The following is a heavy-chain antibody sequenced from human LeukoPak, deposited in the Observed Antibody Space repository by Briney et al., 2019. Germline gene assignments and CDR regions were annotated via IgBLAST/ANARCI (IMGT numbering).Heavy chain of an antibody. Sequence: PSETLSLTCTVSGGSISSGSYYWSWIRQPAGKGLEFIGRIYTSGSTNYNPSLKSRVTISVDTSKNQFSLQLSSVTAADTAVYYCARDRSSSILLDVFEIWGQGTMVIVSS. D-gene: IGHD6-6*01. J-gene: IGHJ3*02. CDR2: IYTSGST. V-gene: IGHV4-61*02. CDR1: GGSISSGSYY. CDR3: ARDRSSSILLDVFEI.